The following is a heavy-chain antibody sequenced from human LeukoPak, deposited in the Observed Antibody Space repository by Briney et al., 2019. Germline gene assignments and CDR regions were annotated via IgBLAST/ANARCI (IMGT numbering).Heavy chain of an antibody. CDR1: GYTFTSYG. J-gene: IGHJ3*02. CDR3: ARLFSVGYDSSAPLAFDI. Sequence: ASVKVSCKASGYTFTSYGISWARQAPGQGLEWMGWISAYNGNTNYAQKLQGRVTMTTDTSTSTAYMELRSLRSDDTAVYYCARLFSVGYDSSAPLAFDIWAKGQWSPSLQ. CDR2: ISAYNGNT. D-gene: IGHD3-22*01. V-gene: IGHV1-18*01.